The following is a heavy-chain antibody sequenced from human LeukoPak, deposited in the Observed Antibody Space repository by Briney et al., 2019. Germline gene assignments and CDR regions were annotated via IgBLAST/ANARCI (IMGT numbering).Heavy chain of an antibody. J-gene: IGHJ4*02. Sequence: PGGSLRLSCAASGFTFSSYEMNWVRQAPGKGLEWVPYISSSGSTIYYADSVKGRFTISRDNAKSSLYLQMNSLRAEDTAVYYCAREGAVAGDFDYWGQGTLVTVSS. V-gene: IGHV3-48*03. CDR1: GFTFSSYE. CDR2: ISSSGSTI. D-gene: IGHD6-19*01. CDR3: AREGAVAGDFDY.